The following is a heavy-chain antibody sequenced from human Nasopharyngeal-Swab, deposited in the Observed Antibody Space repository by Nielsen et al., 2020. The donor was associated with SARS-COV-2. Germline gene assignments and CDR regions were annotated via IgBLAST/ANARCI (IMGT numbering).Heavy chain of an antibody. CDR1: GFTFSSYG. CDR2: IWYDGSNK. Sequence: GESLKISCAASGFTFSSYGMHWVRQAPGKGLEWVAVIWYDGSNKYYADSVKGRFTISRDNSKNTLYLQMNSLRAEDTAVYYCARDGALGATTGLDYWGQGTLVTVSS. V-gene: IGHV3-33*01. J-gene: IGHJ4*02. CDR3: ARDGALGATTGLDY. D-gene: IGHD1-26*01.